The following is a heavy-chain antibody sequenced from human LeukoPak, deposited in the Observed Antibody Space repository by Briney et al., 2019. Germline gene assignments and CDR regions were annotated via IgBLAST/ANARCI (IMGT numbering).Heavy chain of an antibody. V-gene: IGHV3-9*01. CDR1: GFTFDEYS. CDR2: ITWNSGRV. CDR3: ANGESYYYASGGGF. J-gene: IGHJ4*02. Sequence: GRSLRLSCVASGFTFDEYSMHWVRQAPGKGLEWVSGITWNSGRVDYADSVQGRFTISRDNAKNSLYLQMNNLRAEDTAFYYCANGESYYYASGGGFWGQGTLVTVSS. D-gene: IGHD3-10*01.